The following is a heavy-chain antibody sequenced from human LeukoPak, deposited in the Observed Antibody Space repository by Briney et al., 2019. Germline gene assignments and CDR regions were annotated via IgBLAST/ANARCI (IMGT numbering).Heavy chain of an antibody. CDR1: GGPMSSHY. Sequence: SETLSLTCTVSGGPMSSHYWSWFRQPPGKGLVCIGYIYYSGSTTYNPSLKSRLTISVDTSKNQFSLKLSSVTAADTAVYYCARGGWYQDYWGQGTLVTVSS. CDR3: ARGGWYQDY. D-gene: IGHD6-19*01. CDR2: IYYSGST. V-gene: IGHV4-59*08. J-gene: IGHJ4*02.